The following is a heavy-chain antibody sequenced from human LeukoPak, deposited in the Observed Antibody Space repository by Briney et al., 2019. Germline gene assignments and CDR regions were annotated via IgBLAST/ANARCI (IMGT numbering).Heavy chain of an antibody. Sequence: ASVKVSCKASGYTFSGYYMHWVRQAPGQGLEWMGWINPNSGGTNYAQKFQGRVTMTRDTSISTAYMELSRLRSDDTAVYYCARDSPPPYRGMGYWGQGTLVTVSS. CDR1: GYTFSGYY. D-gene: IGHD3-16*01. V-gene: IGHV1-2*02. CDR3: ARDSPPPYRGMGY. CDR2: INPNSGGT. J-gene: IGHJ4*02.